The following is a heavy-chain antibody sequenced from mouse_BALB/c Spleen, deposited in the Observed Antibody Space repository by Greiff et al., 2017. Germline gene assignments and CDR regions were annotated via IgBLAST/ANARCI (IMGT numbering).Heavy chain of an antibody. CDR1: GFTFSSYA. CDR3: ARDSDYGYRFAY. V-gene: IGHV5-9-4*01. J-gene: IGHJ3*01. Sequence: DVMLVESGGGLVKPGGSLKLSCAASGFTFSSYAMSWVRQSPEKRLEWVAEISSGGSYTYYPDTVTGRFTISRDNAKNTLYLEMSSLRSEDTAMYYCARDSDYGYRFAYWGQGTLVTVSA. CDR2: ISSGGSYT. D-gene: IGHD1-2*01.